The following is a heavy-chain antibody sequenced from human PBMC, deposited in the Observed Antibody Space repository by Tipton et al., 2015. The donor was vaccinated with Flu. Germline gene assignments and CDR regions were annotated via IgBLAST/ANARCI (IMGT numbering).Heavy chain of an antibody. CDR2: INHSGST. J-gene: IGHJ4*02. CDR1: GGSFSGYY. CDR3: ARAFDLACDY. V-gene: IGHV4-34*01. Sequence: LRLSCAVYGGSFSGYYWSWIRQPPGKGLEWIGEINHSGSTNYNPSLKSRVTISVNTSKNQFSLKLSSVTAADTAVYYCARAFDLACDYWGQGTLVTVSS.